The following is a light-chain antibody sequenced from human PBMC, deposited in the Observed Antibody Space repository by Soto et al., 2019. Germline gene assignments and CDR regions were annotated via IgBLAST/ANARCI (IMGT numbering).Light chain of an antibody. Sequence: QSVLTQPASVSGSPGQSITISCTGTSSDVGAYNFVSWYQQYPGKAPKLMVYDVTKRPSGVSNRFSGSKSGNTASLSISGLQADDEADYHCSSYTTASTLLFGGGTKLTVL. CDR2: DVT. CDR1: SSDVGAYNF. J-gene: IGLJ2*01. V-gene: IGLV2-14*01. CDR3: SSYTTASTLL.